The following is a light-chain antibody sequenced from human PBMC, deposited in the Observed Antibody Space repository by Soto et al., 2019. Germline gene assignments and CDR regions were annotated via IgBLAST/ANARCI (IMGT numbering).Light chain of an antibody. Sequence: QSVLTHPPSVSAAPGQKFIISCSGSSSNIGNNYVSWYQQLPGTAPKLLIYDNNKRPSGIPDRFSGSTSGTSATLGITGLQTGDEADYYCGTWDSSLSGGWVFGGGTKVTVL. CDR2: DNN. CDR1: SSNIGNNY. V-gene: IGLV1-51*01. CDR3: GTWDSSLSGGWV. J-gene: IGLJ3*02.